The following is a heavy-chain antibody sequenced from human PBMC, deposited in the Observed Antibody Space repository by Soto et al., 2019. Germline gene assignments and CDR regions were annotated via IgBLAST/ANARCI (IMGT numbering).Heavy chain of an antibody. Sequence: QVQLVQSGAEVKKPGSSVKVSCKAPGGTFSSYAISWVRQAPGQGLEWMGGFIPILATAKYAQKFQGRVTITADESTSTGYMELSSLRSEDTAVYYCARSQGGSSSLDIYYYYYYGMDVWGQGTTVTVSS. CDR2: FIPILATA. CDR3: ARSQGGSSSLDIYYYYYYGMDV. V-gene: IGHV1-69*01. CDR1: GGTFSSYA. D-gene: IGHD2-15*01. J-gene: IGHJ6*02.